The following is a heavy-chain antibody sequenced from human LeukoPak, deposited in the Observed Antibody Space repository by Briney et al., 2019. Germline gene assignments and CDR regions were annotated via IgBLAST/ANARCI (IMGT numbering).Heavy chain of an antibody. Sequence: GGSLRLSCAASGFTFSSYSMNWVRQAPGKGLEWVAAISTTSGNIYYADSVKGRFTISRDNAKNSLYLQMNSLRAEDTAVYYCARDQGYYFDYWGQGTLVTVSS. J-gene: IGHJ4*02. CDR1: GFTFSSYS. CDR2: ISTTSGNI. CDR3: ARDQGYYFDY. V-gene: IGHV3-21*01.